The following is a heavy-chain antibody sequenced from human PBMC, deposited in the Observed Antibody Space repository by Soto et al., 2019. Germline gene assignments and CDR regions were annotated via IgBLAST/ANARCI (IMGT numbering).Heavy chain of an antibody. J-gene: IGHJ5*02. CDR2: IYWNDDK. D-gene: IGHD6-19*01. CDR1: GLSLRTSGVG. Sequence: SGPTLVNPTRTRTLTCIFSGLSLRTSGVGGGWIRQPPGKALEWLGFIYWNDDKRYSPSLKSRLTITKDTSKNQVVLTMTHMDPVDTATYYCAKSGSSGWYGWFDPWGQGTLVTVSS. V-gene: IGHV2-5*01. CDR3: AKSGSSGWYGWFDP.